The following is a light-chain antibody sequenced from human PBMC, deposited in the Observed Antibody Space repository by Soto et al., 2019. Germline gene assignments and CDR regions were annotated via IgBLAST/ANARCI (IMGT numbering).Light chain of an antibody. Sequence: EIVLTQSPDTLSLSPGERATLFCRASQRVAKFLAWYQQKPGQAPRLLIYGASTRATGIPARFSGSGSGTEFTLTISSLQSEDFAVYYCQQFHNWPPITFGQGTRLEIK. CDR1: QRVAKF. CDR3: QQFHNWPPIT. CDR2: GAS. J-gene: IGKJ5*01. V-gene: IGKV3-15*01.